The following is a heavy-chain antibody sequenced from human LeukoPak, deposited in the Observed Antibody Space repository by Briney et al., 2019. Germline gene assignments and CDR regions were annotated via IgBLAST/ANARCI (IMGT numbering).Heavy chain of an antibody. CDR1: GFTFSSYA. V-gene: IGHV3-30*04. Sequence: GRSLRLSCAASGFTFSSYAMHWVRQAPGKGLEWVAVISYDGSNKYYADSVKGRFTISRDNSKNTLYLQMNSLRAEDTAVYYCAREPPGCYDSTYGMDVWGQGTTVTVSS. J-gene: IGHJ6*02. CDR2: ISYDGSNK. D-gene: IGHD3-22*01. CDR3: AREPPGCYDSTYGMDV.